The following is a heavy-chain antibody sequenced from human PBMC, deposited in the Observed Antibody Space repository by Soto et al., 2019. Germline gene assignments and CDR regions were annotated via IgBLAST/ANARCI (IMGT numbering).Heavy chain of an antibody. CDR2: FIPIFGTA. CDR3: ARSGYSYGPNID. CDR1: RGSFSASG. V-gene: IGHV1-69*01. J-gene: IGHJ4*02. D-gene: IGHD5-18*01. Sequence: QVQLVQSGAEVQKPGSSVKVSCGAARGSFSASGFSWVRQAPGQGLEWVGGFIPIFGTANYAPKFQDRVTMTADESTSTVYMALSSLKSEDTAMYYCARSGYSYGPNIDWGQGTLVTVSS.